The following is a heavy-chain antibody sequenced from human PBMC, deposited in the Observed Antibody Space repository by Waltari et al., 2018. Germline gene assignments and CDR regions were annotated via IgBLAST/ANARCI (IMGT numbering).Heavy chain of an antibody. CDR2: INAGNGNT. CDR3: ASSYSSGWYSYYYYGMDV. Sequence: QVQLVQSGAEVKKPGASVKVSCKASGYTFTSYAMPWARPAPGQRLEWMGWINAGNGNTKYSQKFQGRVTITRDTSASTAYMELSSLRSEDTAVYYCASSYSSGWYSYYYYGMDVWGQGTTVTVSS. V-gene: IGHV1-3*01. D-gene: IGHD6-19*01. J-gene: IGHJ6*02. CDR1: GYTFTSYA.